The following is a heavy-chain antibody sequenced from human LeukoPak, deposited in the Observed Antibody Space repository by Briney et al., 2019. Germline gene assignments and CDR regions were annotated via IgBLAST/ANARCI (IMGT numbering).Heavy chain of an antibody. CDR2: INPNSGGT. Sequence: VASVKVSCKASGYTFTGYYMHWVRQAPGQGREWMGWINPNSGGTNYAQKFQGRVTMTRDTSISTAYMELSRLRSDDTAVYYCARDQGIPTYYYGMDVWGQGTTVTVSS. CDR1: GYTFTGYY. V-gene: IGHV1-2*02. CDR3: ARDQGIPTYYYGMDV. J-gene: IGHJ6*02.